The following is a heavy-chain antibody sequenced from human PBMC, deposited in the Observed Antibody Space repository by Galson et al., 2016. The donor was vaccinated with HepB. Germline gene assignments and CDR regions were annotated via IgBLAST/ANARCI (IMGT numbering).Heavy chain of an antibody. V-gene: IGHV3-9*01. CDR3: VKGKATIDF. D-gene: IGHD5-24*01. J-gene: IGHJ4*02. CDR1: GFMFENFA. CDR2: ISWSSGTI. Sequence: SLRLSCAASGFMFENFAMHWVRQAPGKGLEWVSGISWSSGTIDYADSVQGRFTISRDNAKNSLYLHMTSLRPEDTAFYYCVKGKATIDFWGQGTLVIVS.